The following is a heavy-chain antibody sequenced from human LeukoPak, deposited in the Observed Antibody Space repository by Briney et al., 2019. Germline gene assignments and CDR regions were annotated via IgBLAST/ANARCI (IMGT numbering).Heavy chain of an antibody. D-gene: IGHD3-10*01. V-gene: IGHV3-53*01. CDR1: RFTLSTYW. CDR3: AREGSGRTAYNDGLDV. J-gene: IGHJ3*01. Sequence: GGSLRLSCAASRFTLSTYWMSWVRQAPGKGLEWVSVIRSGGSTVYADSVKGRFTISRDNSKNTLYLQLNSLRAEDTAVYYCAREGSGRTAYNDGLDVWGQGTMVTVSS. CDR2: IRSGGST.